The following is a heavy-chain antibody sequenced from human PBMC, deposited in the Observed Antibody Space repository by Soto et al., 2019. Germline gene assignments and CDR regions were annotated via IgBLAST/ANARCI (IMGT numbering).Heavy chain of an antibody. CDR1: TYNFTNYG. D-gene: IGHD6-6*01. Sequence: PGVLMKVSWRGSTYNFTNYGSTWVRQVPGRGLEWMGRIDPSDSYTSYSPSFQGHVTMSADKSSNTAFLHWSSLKASDTAIYYCARHRSPSSVGYYYGLGVRGQGTTGTVSS. CDR3: ARHRSPSSVGYYYGLGV. J-gene: IGHJ6*02. CDR2: IDPSDSYT. V-gene: IGHV5-10-1*01.